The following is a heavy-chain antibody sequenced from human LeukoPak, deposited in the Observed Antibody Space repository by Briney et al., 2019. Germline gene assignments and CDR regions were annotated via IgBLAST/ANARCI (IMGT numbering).Heavy chain of an antibody. CDR2: IFSGGTT. V-gene: IGHV3-53*01. CDR1: GFSVSMKY. D-gene: IGHD3-10*01. CDR3: ARFSGPGMQHYYYYMDV. J-gene: IGHJ6*03. Sequence: GESLRLSCEASGFSVSMKYMTWVRQAPGKGLEWVSVIFSGGTTYYADSVKGRFTVSRDNSKNMMYLQMNSLRAEDAAVYYCARFSGPGMQHYYYYMDVWGTGTTVTVSS.